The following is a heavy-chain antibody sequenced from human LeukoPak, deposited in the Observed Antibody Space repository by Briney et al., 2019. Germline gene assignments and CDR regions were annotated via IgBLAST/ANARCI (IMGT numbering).Heavy chain of an antibody. V-gene: IGHV3-30-3*01. J-gene: IGHJ4*02. CDR1: GFTFSSYA. D-gene: IGHD2-21*01. CDR2: ISYDGSNK. CDR3: ARDPPACGGDCYWFDY. Sequence: GESLRLSCAASGFTFSSYAMRWVRQAPGKGLEWVAVISYDGSNKYYADSVKGRFTISRDNSKNTLYLQMNSLRAEDTAVYYCARDPPACGGDCYWFDYWGQGTLVTVSS.